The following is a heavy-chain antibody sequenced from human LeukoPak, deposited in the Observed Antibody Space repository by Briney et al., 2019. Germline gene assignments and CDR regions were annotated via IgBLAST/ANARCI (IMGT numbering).Heavy chain of an antibody. Sequence: PSETLSLTCTVSGGSISSSSYYWGWIRQPPGKGLEWIGSIYYSRSTYYNPSLKSRVTISVDTSKNQFSLKLSSVTAADTAVYYCARESHSSDFDYWGQGTLVTVSS. J-gene: IGHJ4*02. CDR1: GGSISSSSYY. CDR2: IYYSRST. V-gene: IGHV4-39*02. D-gene: IGHD6-25*01. CDR3: ARESHSSDFDY.